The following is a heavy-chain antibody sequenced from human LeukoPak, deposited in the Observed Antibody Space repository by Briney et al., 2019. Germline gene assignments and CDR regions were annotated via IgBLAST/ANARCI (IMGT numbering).Heavy chain of an antibody. V-gene: IGHV3-33*01. Sequence: GGSLRLSCAASGFTFSGFGMHWVRRAPGKGLEWVAVIWYDGSNKYYADSVKGRFTISRDNPKNTLYVQMNSLRAEDTAVYYCARGRGADYGGNSGYFDYWGQGTLVTVSS. CDR1: GFTFSGFG. CDR3: ARGRGADYGGNSGYFDY. D-gene: IGHD4-23*01. CDR2: IWYDGSNK. J-gene: IGHJ4*02.